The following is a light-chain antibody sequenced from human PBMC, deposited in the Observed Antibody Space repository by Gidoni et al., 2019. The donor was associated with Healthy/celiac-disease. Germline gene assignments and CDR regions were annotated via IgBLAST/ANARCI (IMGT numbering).Light chain of an antibody. CDR1: QSVLYSPNNKNY. V-gene: IGKV4-1*01. Sequence: DIVMTQSPDSLSVSLGERPTINCKSSQSVLYSPNNKNYLAWYQQKPGQPPKLLIYWASTRESGVPDRFSGSGSGTDFTLTISSLQAEDVAVYYCQQYYSTLTFGGGTKVEIK. J-gene: IGKJ4*01. CDR3: QQYYSTLT. CDR2: WAS.